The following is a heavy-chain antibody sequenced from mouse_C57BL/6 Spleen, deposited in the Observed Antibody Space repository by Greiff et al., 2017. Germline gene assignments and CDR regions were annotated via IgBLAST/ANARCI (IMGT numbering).Heavy chain of an antibody. CDR3: TRERDGYAWFAY. CDR2: ISSGGDYI. D-gene: IGHD2-3*01. J-gene: IGHJ3*01. Sequence: EVKLVESGAGLVKPGGSLKLSCAASGFTFSSYAMPWVRQTPVKRLEWVAYISSGGDYIYYADTVKGRFTISRDNARNTLYLQMSSLKSEDTAMXYCTRERDGYAWFAYWGQGTLVTVSA. V-gene: IGHV5-9-1*02. CDR1: GFTFSSYA.